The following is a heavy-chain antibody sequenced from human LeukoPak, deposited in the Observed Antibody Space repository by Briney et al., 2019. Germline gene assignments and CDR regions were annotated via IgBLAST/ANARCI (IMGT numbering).Heavy chain of an antibody. D-gene: IGHD3-22*01. CDR3: ARDRIVVVFTPVSLGY. CDR1: GYTFTGYY. V-gene: IGHV1-2*06. Sequence: VASVKVSCKASGYTFTGYYMHWVRQAPGQGLEWMGRINPNSGGTNYAQKFQGRVTMTRDTSISTAYMELSRLRSDDTAGYYCARDRIVVVFTPVSLGYWGQGTLVTVSS. J-gene: IGHJ4*02. CDR2: INPNSGGT.